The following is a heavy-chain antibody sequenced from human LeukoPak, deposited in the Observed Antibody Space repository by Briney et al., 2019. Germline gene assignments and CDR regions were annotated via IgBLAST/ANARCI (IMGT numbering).Heavy chain of an antibody. J-gene: IGHJ4*02. D-gene: IGHD5-18*01. CDR2: TYYSGST. V-gene: IGHV4-39*01. CDR1: GGSISSSSYY. CDR3: ATLGYSYGLY. Sequence: SETLSLTCTVSGGSISSSSYYWGWIRQPPGKGLEWIGSTYYSGSTYYNPSLKSRVTISVDTSKNQFSLKLSSVTAADTAVYYCATLGYSYGLYWGQGTLVTVSS.